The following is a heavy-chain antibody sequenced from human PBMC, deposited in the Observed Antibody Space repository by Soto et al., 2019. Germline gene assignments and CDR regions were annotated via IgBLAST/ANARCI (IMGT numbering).Heavy chain of an antibody. CDR2: ISGSGGNT. CDR1: GFTFSNYA. CDR3: AKEGLGRGADY. J-gene: IGHJ4*02. Sequence: EVQLLESGGGLVQPGGSLRLSCAASGFTFSNYAMGWVRQAPGKGLEWVSTISGSGGNTYYPDSVKGRFTISRDNSKKTVYLQMNRLRAEDTAVYYCAKEGLGRGADYWGQGALVAVTS. V-gene: IGHV3-23*01.